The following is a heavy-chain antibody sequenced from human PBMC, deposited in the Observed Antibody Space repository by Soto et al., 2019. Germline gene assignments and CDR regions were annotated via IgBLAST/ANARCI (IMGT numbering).Heavy chain of an antibody. Sequence: EVQLLQSGGGLVQPGGSLRLSCAASGFIFSNYAMNWVRQAPGKGLEWVSIVTSRGDTTYYADSVKGRFTISRDNSKNTLYLQGNSVTAEDTAVYYCAKDRLGGGLDYWGQGTLVSVSS. CDR3: AKDRLGGGLDY. J-gene: IGHJ4*02. CDR2: VTSRGDTT. CDR1: GFIFSNYA. D-gene: IGHD3-16*01. V-gene: IGHV3-23*01.